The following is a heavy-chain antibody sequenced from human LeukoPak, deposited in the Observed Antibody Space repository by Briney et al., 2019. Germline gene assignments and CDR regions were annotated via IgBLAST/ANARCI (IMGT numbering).Heavy chain of an antibody. J-gene: IGHJ4*02. D-gene: IGHD4-17*01. Sequence: GESLKISCKGSGYSFSGYCIGWVRQMPGKGLEWMGIIYPGDSDTRYCPSFQGQVTISADKSISTAYLQWSSLKASDTAIYYCARTYGDSLRDYWGQGTLVTVSS. V-gene: IGHV5-51*01. CDR3: ARTYGDSLRDY. CDR1: GYSFSGYC. CDR2: IYPGDSDT.